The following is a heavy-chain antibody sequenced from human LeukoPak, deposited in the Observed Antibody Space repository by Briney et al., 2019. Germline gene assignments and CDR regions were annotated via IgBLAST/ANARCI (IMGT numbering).Heavy chain of an antibody. D-gene: IGHD2-2*01. Sequence: ASVKVSCKASGYTFTSYGISWVRQAPGQGLEWMGWISAYNGNTNYAQKLQGRVTMTTDTSTSTAYMELRSLRSDDTAVYYCAREPDGRGYCSSTSCAYFDYWGQGTLVTVSS. CDR2: ISAYNGNT. CDR1: GYTFTSYG. J-gene: IGHJ4*02. CDR3: AREPDGRGYCSSTSCAYFDY. V-gene: IGHV1-18*01.